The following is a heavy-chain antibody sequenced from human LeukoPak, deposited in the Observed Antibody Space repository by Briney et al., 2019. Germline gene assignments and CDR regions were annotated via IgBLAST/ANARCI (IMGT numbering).Heavy chain of an antibody. J-gene: IGHJ4*02. V-gene: IGHV3-30*03. Sequence: GGSLRLSCAASGFTFSSYGMHWVRQAPGKGLEWVAVISYDGSNKYYADSVKGRFTISRDNSKNTLYLQMGSLRTEDMAVYYCAREDSDYGPQDHWGQGTLVTV. D-gene: IGHD3-10*01. CDR1: GFTFSSYG. CDR2: ISYDGSNK. CDR3: AREDSDYGPQDH.